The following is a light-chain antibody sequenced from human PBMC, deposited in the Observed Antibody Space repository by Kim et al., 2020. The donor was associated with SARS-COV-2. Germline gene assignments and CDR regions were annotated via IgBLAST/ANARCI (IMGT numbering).Light chain of an antibody. CDR1: SLRSYY. J-gene: IGLJ2*01. CDR3: NSRDSSGNHVV. V-gene: IGLV3-19*01. CDR2: GKN. Sequence: SSELTQDPAVSVALGQTVRITCQGDSLRSYYASWYQQKPGQAHVLVIYGKNNRPSGIPDRFSGSSSGNTASLTITGAQAEDEADYYCNSRDSSGNHVVFGGGTQLTVL.